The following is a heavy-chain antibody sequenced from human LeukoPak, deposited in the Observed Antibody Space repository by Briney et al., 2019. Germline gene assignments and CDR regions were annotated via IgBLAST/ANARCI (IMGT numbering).Heavy chain of an antibody. D-gene: IGHD6-19*01. CDR1: GYTFTSYG. J-gene: IGHJ6*02. CDR2: ISAYNGNT. V-gene: IGHV1-18*01. Sequence: GASVKVSCKASGYTFTSYGISWVRQAPGQGLEWMGWISAYNGNTNYAQKLQGGVTMTTDTSTSTAYMELRSLRSDDTAVYYCITSLPVYSSGWSDGMDVWGQGTTVTVSS. CDR3: ITSLPVYSSGWSDGMDV.